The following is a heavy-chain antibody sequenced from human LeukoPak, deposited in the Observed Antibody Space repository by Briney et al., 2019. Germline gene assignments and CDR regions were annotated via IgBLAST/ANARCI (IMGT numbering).Heavy chain of an antibody. Sequence: GGSLRLSCAASGFSFSPYGMHWVRQAPGKGLEWVAVISYDGNDKHYVDSVKGRFTISRDDSKNTLYLQMNSLRAEDTALYYCARGLGYSYGYGIDYWGQGTLVTVSS. CDR3: ARGLGYSYGYGIDY. CDR2: ISYDGNDK. D-gene: IGHD5-18*01. V-gene: IGHV3-30*03. J-gene: IGHJ4*02. CDR1: GFSFSPYG.